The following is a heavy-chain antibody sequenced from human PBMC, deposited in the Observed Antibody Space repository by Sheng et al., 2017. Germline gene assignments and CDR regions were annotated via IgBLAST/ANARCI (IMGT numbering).Heavy chain of an antibody. D-gene: IGHD5-12*01. Sequence: QVHLVESGGGVVQPGGSLRLSCAASGYTFANYGMDWVRQAPGKGLEWVAFISYDGSSQFYADSVKGRFTISRDSKNTLHLHLSSLRVEDTAFYYCARDRGGYEGLDNWGQGTLVTVS. CDR1: GYTFANYG. CDR2: ISYDGSSQ. CDR3: ARDRGGYEGLDN. V-gene: IGHV3-30*02. J-gene: IGHJ4*02.